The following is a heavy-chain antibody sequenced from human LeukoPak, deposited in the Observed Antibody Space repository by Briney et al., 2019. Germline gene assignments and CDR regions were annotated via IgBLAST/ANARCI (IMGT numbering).Heavy chain of an antibody. Sequence: PGGSLRLSCAASGFTFSSYAMSWVRQAPGKGLEWVSAISGSGGSTYYADSVKDRFTISRDNSKNTLYLQMNSLRAEDTAVYYCAKGDYGVFSGWFDPWGQGTLVTVSS. J-gene: IGHJ5*02. CDR1: GFTFSSYA. D-gene: IGHD4-17*01. CDR2: ISGSGGST. V-gene: IGHV3-23*01. CDR3: AKGDYGVFSGWFDP.